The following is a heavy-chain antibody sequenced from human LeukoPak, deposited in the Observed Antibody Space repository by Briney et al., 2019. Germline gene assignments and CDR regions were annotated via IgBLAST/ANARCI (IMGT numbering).Heavy chain of an antibody. CDR2: ISGSGGST. CDR3: AKDASRILRYFDWLLDY. J-gene: IGHJ4*02. D-gene: IGHD3-9*01. Sequence: GGSLRLSCAASGFTFSSYAMRWVRQAPGKGLEWVSAISGSGGSTYYADSVKGRFTISRDNSKNTLYLQMNSLRAEDTAVYYCAKDASRILRYFDWLLDYWGQGTLVTVSS. CDR1: GFTFSSYA. V-gene: IGHV3-23*01.